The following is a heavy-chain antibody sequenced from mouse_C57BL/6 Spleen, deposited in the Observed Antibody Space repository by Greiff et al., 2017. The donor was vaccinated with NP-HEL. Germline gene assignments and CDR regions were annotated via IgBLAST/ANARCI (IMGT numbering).Heavy chain of an antibody. D-gene: IGHD1-1*01. CDR3: ARSEDYYGSSSFAY. Sequence: VKLQQPGAELVMPGASVKLSCKASGYTFTSYWMHWVKQRPGQGLEWIGEIDPSDSYTNYNQKFKGKSTLTVDKSSSTAYMQLSSLTSEDSAVYYCARSEDYYGSSSFAYWGQGTLVTVSA. V-gene: IGHV1-69*01. J-gene: IGHJ3*01. CDR1: GYTFTSYW. CDR2: IDPSDSYT.